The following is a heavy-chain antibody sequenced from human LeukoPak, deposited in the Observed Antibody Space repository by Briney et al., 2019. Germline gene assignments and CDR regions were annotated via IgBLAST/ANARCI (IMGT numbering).Heavy chain of an antibody. V-gene: IGHV4-59*01. D-gene: IGHD3-22*01. J-gene: IGHJ6*02. CDR1: GGSISSYY. Sequence: SETLSLTCTVSGGSISSYYWSWIRQPPGKGLEWIGYIYYSGSTNYNPSLKSRVTISVDTSKNQFSLKLSSVTAADTAAYYCARGGGDKWLLLPDYYYYGMDVWGQGTTVTVSS. CDR2: IYYSGST. CDR3: ARGGGDKWLLLPDYYYYGMDV.